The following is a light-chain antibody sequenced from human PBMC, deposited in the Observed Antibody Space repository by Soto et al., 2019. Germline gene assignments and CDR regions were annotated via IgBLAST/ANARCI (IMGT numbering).Light chain of an antibody. V-gene: IGKV1-39*01. CDR3: QQSYGTPHP. CDR2: AAS. J-gene: IGKJ2*01. CDR1: QGISNY. Sequence: DIQMTQSQSSLSVSVGDSVTVSCRASQGISNYLNWYQHKQGKAPKLLIYAASRLQSVVPSRFSCSGSGTDFTLPISSLQPEDLETYYCQQSYGTPHPFGHGTKLQI.